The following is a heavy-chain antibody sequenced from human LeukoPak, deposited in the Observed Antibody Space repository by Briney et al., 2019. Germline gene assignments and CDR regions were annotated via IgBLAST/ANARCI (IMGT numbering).Heavy chain of an antibody. Sequence: SAALSLTCNVSGDSIRCFYWGWIRPPPGKGLGWSGYFYYSGDTNYNPALESRVIISVDTSKNQFSLKLSSLTAADTAVCYCARWNYDISTGHRYFDYWGQGTLVIVSS. CDR3: ARWNYDISTGHRYFDY. CDR1: GDSIRCFY. CDR2: FYYSGDT. J-gene: IGHJ4*02. V-gene: IGHV4-59*01. D-gene: IGHD3-9*01.